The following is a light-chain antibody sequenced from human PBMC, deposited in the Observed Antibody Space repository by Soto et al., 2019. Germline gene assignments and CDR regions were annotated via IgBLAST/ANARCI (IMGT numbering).Light chain of an antibody. V-gene: IGKV1-9*01. CDR3: KHLNSYPLT. Sequence: IRLTQSPSSLSASVGDRVTITCRASQGISGYLAWYQQQPGKAPKLVIDIASTLQSGVPSRFSDSGSGTDFTLTIGGRHPENVATYYCKHLNSYPLTFGGGTKWIS. J-gene: IGKJ4*01. CDR1: QGISGY. CDR2: IAS.